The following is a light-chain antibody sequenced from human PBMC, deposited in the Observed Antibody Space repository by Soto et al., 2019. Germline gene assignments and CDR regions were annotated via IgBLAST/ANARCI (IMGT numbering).Light chain of an antibody. CDR1: QNIGDH. CDR2: GAF. CDR3: QQAYSVPWS. J-gene: IGKJ1*01. Sequence: DFQMAQFPSSLSASVGDEITITCRSRQNIGDHVNWYQQRPGKAPTVLIYGAFGLQSGVPSRFSGRGSGTEFTLTITGLQPEDFATYWCQQAYSVPWSFGQGTKV. V-gene: IGKV1-39*01.